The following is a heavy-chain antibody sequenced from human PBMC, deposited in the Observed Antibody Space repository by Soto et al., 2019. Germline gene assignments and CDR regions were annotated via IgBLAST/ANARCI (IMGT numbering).Heavy chain of an antibody. D-gene: IGHD3-16*01. Sequence: GGSLRLSCAASGFTFSSYGMHWVRQAPGKGLEWVAIIWYDGSDIGYADSVKGRFTISRDNAENSLYLQMNSLRAEDTALYYCAISQDRGGRTTFIYWGQGTQVTVSS. CDR2: IWYDGSDI. CDR1: GFTFSSYG. V-gene: IGHV3-30*02. CDR3: AISQDRGGRTTFIY. J-gene: IGHJ4*02.